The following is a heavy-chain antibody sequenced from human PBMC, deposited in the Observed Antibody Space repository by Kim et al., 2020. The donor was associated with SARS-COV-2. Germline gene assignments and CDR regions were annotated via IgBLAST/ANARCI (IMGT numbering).Heavy chain of an antibody. CDR3: AKDIHSGSYPDAFDI. J-gene: IGHJ3*02. V-gene: IGHV3-23*01. Sequence: VKGRFTTSRDTTKNTLYLQRNSLRAEDTAVYYCAKDIHSGSYPDAFDIWGQGTMVTVSS. D-gene: IGHD1-26*01.